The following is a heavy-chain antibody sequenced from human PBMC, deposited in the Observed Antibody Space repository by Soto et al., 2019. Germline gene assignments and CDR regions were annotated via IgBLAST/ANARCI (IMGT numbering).Heavy chain of an antibody. CDR3: ATAEVDY. CDR1: GFAFGNSW. CDR2: MTSDGRTI. Sequence: PGGSLRLSCAASGFAFGNSWMHWVRQPPGKGPEWVSRMTSDGRTIQYADSVKGRFTASRDNAKNTLYLQMDSLRAEDTAMYYCATAEVDYWGPGXLVTVSS. J-gene: IGHJ4*02. V-gene: IGHV3-74*01.